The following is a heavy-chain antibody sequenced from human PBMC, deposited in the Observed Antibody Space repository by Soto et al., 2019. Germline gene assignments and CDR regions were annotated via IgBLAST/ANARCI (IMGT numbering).Heavy chain of an antibody. CDR2: IDWDDDK. CDR1: GFSLSTSGMC. CDR3: ARIPYDILTGSYGAFDI. V-gene: IGHV2-70*01. Sequence: SGPTLVNPTQTLTLTCTFSGFSLSTSGMCVSWIRQPPGKALEWLALIDWDDDKYYSTSLKTRLTISKDTSKNQVVLTMTNMDPVDTATYYCARIPYDILTGSYGAFDIWGQGTMVTVSS. J-gene: IGHJ3*02. D-gene: IGHD3-9*01.